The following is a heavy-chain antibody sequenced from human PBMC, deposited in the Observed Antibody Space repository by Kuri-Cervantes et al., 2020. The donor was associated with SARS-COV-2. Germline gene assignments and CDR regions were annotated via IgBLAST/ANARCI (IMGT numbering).Heavy chain of an antibody. CDR2: INPDGSYT. CDR1: GFTFSGHW. J-gene: IGHJ4*02. CDR3: VRDGDHWNFDY. Sequence: LSLTCAASGFTFSGHWIHWVRQAPGKGLVWVSRINPDGSYTNNADSVKGRFTLSRDNAKNMLFLQINSLRAEDTAVYYCVRDGDHWNFDYWGQGTLVTVSS. V-gene: IGHV3-74*01. D-gene: IGHD1-1*01.